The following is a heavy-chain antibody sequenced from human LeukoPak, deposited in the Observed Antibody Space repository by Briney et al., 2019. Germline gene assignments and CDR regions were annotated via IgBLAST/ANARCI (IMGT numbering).Heavy chain of an antibody. CDR3: ARGKPSGNCNDGSRLYYYYYYMDV. J-gene: IGHJ6*03. D-gene: IGHD2-15*01. V-gene: IGHV4-30-4*08. CDR1: GDPISSGDYY. CDR2: MYYSGSA. Sequence: SETLSLTCTVSGDPISSGDYYWSWIRQPPGKGLEWIGYMYYSGSAHYNPSLKSRVTISVDTSKNQFSLKMSSVTAADTAVFYCARGKPSGNCNDGSRLYYYYYYMDVWGKGTTVTVSS.